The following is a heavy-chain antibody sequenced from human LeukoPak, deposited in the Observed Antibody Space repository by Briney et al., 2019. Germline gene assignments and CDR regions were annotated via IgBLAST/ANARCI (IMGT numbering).Heavy chain of an antibody. V-gene: IGHV3-7*01. CDR1: GFTFSSYW. J-gene: IGHJ4*02. D-gene: IGHD3-22*01. CDR3: ARDNYYDSSGFYLI. Sequence: GGSLRLSCAASGFTFSSYWMSWVRQAPGKGLEWVANIKQDGSEKYYVDSVKGRFTISRDNAKSSLYLQMNTLRAEDTAVYYCARDNYYDSSGFYLIWGLGTLVTVSS. CDR2: IKQDGSEK.